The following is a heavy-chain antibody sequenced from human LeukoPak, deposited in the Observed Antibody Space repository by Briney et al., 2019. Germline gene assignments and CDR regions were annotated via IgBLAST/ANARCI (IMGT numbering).Heavy chain of an antibody. V-gene: IGHV5-51*01. CDR2: IYPGYSDT. J-gene: IGHJ4*02. CDR1: GYSFTSYW. D-gene: IGHD2-2*01. Sequence: GESLKISCKGSGYSFTSYWIGWVRQMPGKGLEWMGTIYPGYSDTRESPSLQGQVTISADKSISTAYLQWSSLKASDTAMYYCARQASPNQYCSSTSCPYYFDYWGQGTLVTVSS. CDR3: ARQASPNQYCSSTSCPYYFDY.